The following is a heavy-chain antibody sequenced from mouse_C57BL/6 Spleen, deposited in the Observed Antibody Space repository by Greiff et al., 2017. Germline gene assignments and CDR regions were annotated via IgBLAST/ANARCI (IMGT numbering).Heavy chain of an antibody. D-gene: IGHD1-1*01. CDR2: IWTGGGT. V-gene: IGHV2-9-1*01. CDR3: ASSYYYGSSYDPYYAMDY. Sequence: QVQLQQSGPGLVAPSQSLSITCTVSGFSLTSYAISWVRQPPGKGLEWLGVIWTGGGTNYNSALKSRLSISKDNSKSQVFLKMNSLQTDDTARYYCASSYYYGSSYDPYYAMDYWGQGTSVTVSS. J-gene: IGHJ4*01. CDR1: GFSLTSYA.